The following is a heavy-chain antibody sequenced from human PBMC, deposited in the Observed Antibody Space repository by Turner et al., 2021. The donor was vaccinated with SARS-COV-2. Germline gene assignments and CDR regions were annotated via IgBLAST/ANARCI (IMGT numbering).Heavy chain of an antibody. Sequence: EVQLLESGGGLVQPGGSLRLSCAASGITFRLYSMTWVRQAPGKGLEWVSVISSGGRTYYADSVKGRFTISRDNSKNTLYLQMNSLRAEDTAVYYCARGGEYQLLHYYGMDVWGQGTTVTVSS. V-gene: IGHV3-66*01. CDR1: GITFRLYS. D-gene: IGHD2-2*01. CDR2: ISSGGRT. J-gene: IGHJ6*02. CDR3: ARGGEYQLLHYYGMDV.